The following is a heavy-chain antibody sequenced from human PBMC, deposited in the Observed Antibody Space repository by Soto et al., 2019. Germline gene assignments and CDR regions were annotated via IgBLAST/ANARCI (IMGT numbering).Heavy chain of an antibody. CDR3: SRVPTPTHGDSNKNNFLDP. CDR2: ISPYNGNT. D-gene: IGHD3-10*01. J-gene: IGHJ5*02. Sequence: ASVQVSCKASGYTFVDYGFSWVRQAPGQGLEWMGWISPYNGNTHYVETFQGRVTMTTDTSTSTAFMELRTLKSDDTAVYYCSRVPTPTHGDSNKNNFLDPWGQGTLVTVSS. V-gene: IGHV1-18*04. CDR1: GYTFVDYG.